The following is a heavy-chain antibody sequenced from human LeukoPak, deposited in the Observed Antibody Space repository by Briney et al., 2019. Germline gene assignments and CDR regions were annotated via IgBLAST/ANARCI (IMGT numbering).Heavy chain of an antibody. CDR3: ARPHCSSTSCYNVGSPWFDP. J-gene: IGHJ5*02. Sequence: ASVKVSCTASGYTFTSYYMHWVRQAPGQGLEWMGIINPSGGSTSYAQEFQGRVTMTRDTSTSTVYMELSSLRSEDTAVYYCARPHCSSTSCYNVGSPWFDPWGQGTLVTVSS. V-gene: IGHV1-46*01. D-gene: IGHD2-2*02. CDR1: GYTFTSYY. CDR2: INPSGGST.